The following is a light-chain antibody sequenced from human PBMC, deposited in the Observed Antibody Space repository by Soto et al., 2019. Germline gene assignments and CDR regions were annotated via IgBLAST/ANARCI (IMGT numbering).Light chain of an antibody. CDR3: SSYAHGVTYV. CDR1: SSDVGFYNY. V-gene: IGLV2-14*01. Sequence: QTALTQPACVSGSPGQSITISCTGTSSDVGFYNYVSWYQQQHPGKAPKLMIYEVDNRPSGVSIRFSGSKSGNTASLTISGLQAEDEADYYCSSYAHGVTYVSGHGTKVAV. J-gene: IGLJ1*01. CDR2: EVD.